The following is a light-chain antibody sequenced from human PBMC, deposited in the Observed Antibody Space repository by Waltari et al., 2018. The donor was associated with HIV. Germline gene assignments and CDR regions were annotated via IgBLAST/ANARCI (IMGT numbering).Light chain of an antibody. V-gene: IGLV3-25*03. J-gene: IGLJ2*01. CDR1: ALPKQY. CDR3: QSADSSGTVV. CDR2: KDS. Sequence: SYELTQPPSVSVSPGQTARITCSGDALPKQYAYWYQQKPGQAPVLVIYKDSERPSGIPERISGSSSRTTVTLTIRGVQAEDEADYYCQSADSSGTVVFGGGTKLTVL.